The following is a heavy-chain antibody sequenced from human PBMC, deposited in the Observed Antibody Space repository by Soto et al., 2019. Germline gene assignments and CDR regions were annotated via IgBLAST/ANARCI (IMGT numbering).Heavy chain of an antibody. CDR1: GGSISSGDYY. V-gene: IGHV4-30-4*01. D-gene: IGHD4-17*01. Sequence: QVQLQESGPGLVKPSQTLSLTCTVSGGSISSGDYYWSWIRLPPGKGLEWIGYIYYSGSTYYNPSLKSRVTISVDTSKNQSSLKLSSVTAADTAVYYCASFMTTVVTPHDYWGQGTLVTVSS. CDR3: ASFMTTVVTPHDY. CDR2: IYYSGST. J-gene: IGHJ4*02.